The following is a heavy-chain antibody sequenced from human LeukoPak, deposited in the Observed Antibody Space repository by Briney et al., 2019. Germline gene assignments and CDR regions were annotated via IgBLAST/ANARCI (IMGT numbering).Heavy chain of an antibody. V-gene: IGHV3-9*01. CDR1: GFTFDDYA. CDR3: AKEGHLTEAVTYYMDV. D-gene: IGHD6-19*01. Sequence: PGGSLRLSCAASGFTFDDYAMHWVRQAPGKGLEWVSGISWNSGSIGYADSVKGRFTISRDNAKNSLYLQMNSLRAEDTALYYRAKEGHLTEAVTYYMDVWGKGTTVTVSS. CDR2: ISWNSGSI. J-gene: IGHJ6*03.